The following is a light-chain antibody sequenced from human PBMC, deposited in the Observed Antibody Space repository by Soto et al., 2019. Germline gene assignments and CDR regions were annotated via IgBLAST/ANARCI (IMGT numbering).Light chain of an antibody. Sequence: SALTQPASVSGSPGQSITISCTGTSSDVGGYIYVSWYQQHPGKAPKLMIYDVTSRPSGVSYRFSGSKSGNTAPLTISGLQAEDEADYYCSSYTTSSSYVFGTGTKVTGL. V-gene: IGLV2-14*01. CDR1: SSDVGGYIY. CDR3: SSYTTSSSYV. J-gene: IGLJ1*01. CDR2: DVT.